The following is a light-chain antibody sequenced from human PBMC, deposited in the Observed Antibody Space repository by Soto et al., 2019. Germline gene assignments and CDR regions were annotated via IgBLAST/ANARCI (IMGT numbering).Light chain of an antibody. Sequence: DIQMTQSPSTLSASVGDRVTITCRASQSISNWLAWYQQKPGKVPKLLIYDASSLESGVPSRFSGSGSGTEFSLTIGSLQPEDFATYHCKQYNSSSFTFGPGTKVDLK. V-gene: IGKV1-5*01. CDR2: DAS. J-gene: IGKJ3*01. CDR1: QSISNW. CDR3: KQYNSSSFT.